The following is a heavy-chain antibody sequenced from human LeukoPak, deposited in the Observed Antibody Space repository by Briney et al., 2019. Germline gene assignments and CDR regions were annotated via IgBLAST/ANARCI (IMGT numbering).Heavy chain of an antibody. D-gene: IGHD3-22*01. V-gene: IGHV1-69*04. J-gene: IGHJ4*02. CDR1: GYTFTSYD. CDR3: ARGDDSSGYYPTGIGY. Sequence: SVKVSCKASGYTFTSYDINWVRQATGQGLEWMGRIIPILGIANYAQKFQGRVTITADKSTSTAYMELSSLRSEDTAVYYCARGDDSSGYYPTGIGYWGQGTLVTVSS. CDR2: IIPILGIA.